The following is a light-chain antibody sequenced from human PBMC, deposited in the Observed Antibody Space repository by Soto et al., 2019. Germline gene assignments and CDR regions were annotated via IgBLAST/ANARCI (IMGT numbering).Light chain of an antibody. J-gene: IGKJ1*01. V-gene: IGKV3-15*01. CDR1: QNVDGD. Sequence: EGVTTQSPATLSVSPGERATLSCRASQNVDGDLAWYQQKPGQAPRLLIYRTSTRANGTPVRFSGSGSGTEFTLTISILQSEDFAVYYCQEYNGRSSFGQGTKVEIK. CDR3: QEYNGRSS. CDR2: RTS.